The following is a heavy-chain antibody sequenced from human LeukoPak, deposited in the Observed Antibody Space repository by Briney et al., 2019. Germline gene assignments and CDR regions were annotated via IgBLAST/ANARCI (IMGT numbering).Heavy chain of an antibody. CDR2: ISGSGGST. CDR3: AKMEAWTTVTGSGVDY. V-gene: IGHV3-23*01. CDR1: GSTFSSYA. J-gene: IGHJ4*02. D-gene: IGHD4-17*01. Sequence: PGGSLRLSCAASGSTFSSYAMSWVRQAPGKGLEWVSGISGSGGSTYYADSVKGRFTISRDNSKNTLYLQMNSLRAEDTAVHYCAKMEAWTTVTGSGVDYWGQGTLVTVSS.